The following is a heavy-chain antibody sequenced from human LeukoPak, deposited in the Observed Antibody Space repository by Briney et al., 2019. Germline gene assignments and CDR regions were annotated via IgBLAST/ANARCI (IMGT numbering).Heavy chain of an antibody. CDR3: ASLGYCGSTSCANY. Sequence: SETLSLTCAVSGGSISSSNWWSWVRQPPGKGLEWIGEIYHSGSTNYNPSLKSRVTISVDRSKNQFSLKLSSVTAADTAVYYCASLGYCGSTSCANYWGQGTLVTVSS. V-gene: IGHV4-4*02. J-gene: IGHJ4*02. D-gene: IGHD2-2*01. CDR1: GGSISSSNW. CDR2: IYHSGST.